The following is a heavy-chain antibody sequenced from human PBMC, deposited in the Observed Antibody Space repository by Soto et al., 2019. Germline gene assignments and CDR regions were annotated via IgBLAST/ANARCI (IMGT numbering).Heavy chain of an antibody. V-gene: IGHV4-30-2*01. Sequence: TLSLSCTVSGGSITSGGYSWSWIRQAPGQGLEWIGYIYQGGSAYYNPSLKTRVTILVDRSNNQFSLNLTSVTAAATAVYYCATAFYGADLWSQWVMVTVS. CDR2: IYQGGSA. CDR1: GGSITSGGYS. CDR3: ATAFYGADL. J-gene: IGHJ6*02.